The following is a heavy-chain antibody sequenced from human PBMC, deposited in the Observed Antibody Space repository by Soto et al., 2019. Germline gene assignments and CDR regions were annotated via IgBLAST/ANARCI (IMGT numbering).Heavy chain of an antibody. D-gene: IGHD3-10*01. J-gene: IGHJ2*01. V-gene: IGHV3-21*01. CDR2: ISGDSTYI. CDR3: ARDHLFGTMVRGVLWYFDL. Sequence: EVQLVQSGGGLVRPGGSLRLSCAASGFTFSSYTMNWVRQAPGKGLEWVASISGDSTYIQYADSVKGRLTISRDNAKNSLFLHMNSLRAEDTAVYYCARDHLFGTMVRGVLWYFDLWGRGTLVAVSS. CDR1: GFTFSSYT.